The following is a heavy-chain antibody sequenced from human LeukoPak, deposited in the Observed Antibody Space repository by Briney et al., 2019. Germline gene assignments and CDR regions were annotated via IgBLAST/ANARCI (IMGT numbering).Heavy chain of an antibody. D-gene: IGHD3-10*01. CDR2: INPSGGST. J-gene: IGHJ3*02. CDR3: ASEGGVIITDAFDI. Sequence: ASVKVSCKASGYTFTSYYMHWVRQAPGQGLEWMGIINPSGGSTRYAQKFQGRVTMTRNTSISTVYMELSSLRSEDTAVYYCASEGGVIITDAFDIWGQGTMVTVSS. CDR1: GYTFTSYY. V-gene: IGHV1-46*01.